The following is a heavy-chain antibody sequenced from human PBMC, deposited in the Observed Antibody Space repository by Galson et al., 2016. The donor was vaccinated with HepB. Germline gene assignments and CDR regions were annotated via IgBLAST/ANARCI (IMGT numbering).Heavy chain of an antibody. D-gene: IGHD2-15*01. Sequence: SVKVSCKASGGTFSSSYSISWVRQAPGQGLEWIGGINPVFGTVNYAQNIQGRVTITADSMELTSLRSEDTAVYYCAREWKGYFDFWGQGSLVTVSS. CDR3: AREWKGYFDF. J-gene: IGHJ4*02. CDR1: GGTFSSSYS. CDR2: INPVFGTV. V-gene: IGHV1-69*06.